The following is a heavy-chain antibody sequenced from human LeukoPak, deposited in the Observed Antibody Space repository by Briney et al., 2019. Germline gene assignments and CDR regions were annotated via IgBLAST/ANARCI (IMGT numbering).Heavy chain of an antibody. V-gene: IGHV3-21*04. D-gene: IGHD6-13*01. CDR3: AKEAVRSSIAVAGTRYFQH. J-gene: IGHJ1*01. Sequence: PGGSLRLSCAASGFTFSSYSMNWVRQAPGKGLEWVSSISSSSSYIYYADSVKGRFTISRDNAKNSLYLQMNRLRAEDTAVYYCAKEAVRSSIAVAGTRYFQHWGQGTLVTVSS. CDR1: GFTFSSYS. CDR2: ISSSSSYI.